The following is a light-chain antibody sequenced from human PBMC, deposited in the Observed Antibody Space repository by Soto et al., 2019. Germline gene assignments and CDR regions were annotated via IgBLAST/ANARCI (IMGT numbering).Light chain of an antibody. CDR1: QTISVS. CDR3: QQYDKYST. V-gene: IGKV1-5*01. J-gene: IGKJ1*01. Sequence: IQMTQSPSTLSASVGDTVTITCRASQTISVSLAWYRQKPGKAPNLLIYDASTLQEGVPSRFSGSGSGTEFTLTVTCLQPDDVATYFCQQYDKYSTFGHGTKVDVK. CDR2: DAS.